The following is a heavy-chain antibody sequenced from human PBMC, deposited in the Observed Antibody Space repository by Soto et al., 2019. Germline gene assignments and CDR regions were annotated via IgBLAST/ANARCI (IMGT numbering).Heavy chain of an antibody. CDR3: ARAYDYGMDV. CDR2: ISYDGSNK. CDR1: GFTFSSYA. D-gene: IGHD3-16*01. Sequence: PGGSLRLSCAASGFTFSSYAMHWIRQAPGKGLEWVAVISYDGSNKCYADSVKGRFTISRDNSKNTLYLQMNSLRAEDTAVYYCARAYDYGMDVWGRGXTVTVYS. J-gene: IGHJ6*02. V-gene: IGHV3-30-3*01.